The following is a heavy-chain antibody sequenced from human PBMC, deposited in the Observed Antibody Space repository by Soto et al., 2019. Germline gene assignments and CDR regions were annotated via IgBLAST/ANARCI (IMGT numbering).Heavy chain of an antibody. V-gene: IGHV3-23*01. Sequence: GGSLRLSCAASGFTFSSYAMSWVRQAPGKGLEWVSAISGSGGSTYADSVKGRFTISRDNSKNTLYLQMNSLRAEDTAVYYCAKDRSRITIFGVVTSDYWGQGTLVTVSS. J-gene: IGHJ4*02. D-gene: IGHD3-3*01. CDR1: GFTFSSYA. CDR3: AKDRSRITIFGVVTSDY. CDR2: ISGSGGST.